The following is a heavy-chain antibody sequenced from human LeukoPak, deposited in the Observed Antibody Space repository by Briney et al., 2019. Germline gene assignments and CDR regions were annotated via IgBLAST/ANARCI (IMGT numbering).Heavy chain of an antibody. CDR2: ITGSGDSA. CDR1: QFTFSTYG. Sequence: GGSLRLSCVASQFTFSTYGMSWVRQAPGKGLEWVSAITGSGDSAFYRDSVKGRFTISRDNPDNTLYLLMNNLRAEDTAIYYCAKDLWQSGSSDFWGQGTLVTVSS. D-gene: IGHD1-26*01. CDR3: AKDLWQSGSSDF. J-gene: IGHJ4*02. V-gene: IGHV3-23*01.